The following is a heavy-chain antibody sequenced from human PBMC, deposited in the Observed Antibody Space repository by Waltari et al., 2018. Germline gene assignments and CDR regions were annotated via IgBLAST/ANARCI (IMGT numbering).Heavy chain of an antibody. CDR1: GFTFRSFG. D-gene: IGHD1-26*01. Sequence: QLVESGGGVVQPGGSLRLSCAASGFTFRSFGMPWVRQAPGKGLEWVTFIRYDGSNKYYADSVKGRFIISRDNSKNTVYLQMNSLRPEDAAVYYCAKGSGSYEGFDPWGQGTLVTVSS. J-gene: IGHJ5*02. CDR3: AKGSGSYEGFDP. V-gene: IGHV3-30*02. CDR2: IRYDGSNK.